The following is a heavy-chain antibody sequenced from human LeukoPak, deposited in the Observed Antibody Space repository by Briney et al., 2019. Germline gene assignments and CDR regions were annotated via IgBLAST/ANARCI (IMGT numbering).Heavy chain of an antibody. V-gene: IGHV1-2*06. CDR3: ARGDRITIFGVVIITEDFDY. CDR1: GYTFTGYY. CDR2: INPNSGGT. J-gene: IGHJ4*02. D-gene: IGHD3-3*01. Sequence: GASVKVSCKASGYTFTGYYMHWVRQAPGQGLEWMGRINPNSGGTNYAQKFQGRVTMTRDTSISTAYMELSRLRSDDTAVYYCARGDRITIFGVVIITEDFDYWGQGTLVTVSS.